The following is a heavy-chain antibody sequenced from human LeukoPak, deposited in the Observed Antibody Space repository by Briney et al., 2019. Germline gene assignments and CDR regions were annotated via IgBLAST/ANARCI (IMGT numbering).Heavy chain of an antibody. D-gene: IGHD6-25*01. Sequence: SETLSLTCAVYGGSFSGYYWSWLRQPPGKGLEWIGEINHSGSTNYNPSLKSRVTTSIDTSKNQFSLKLSSVTAADTAMYFCGFSEGDYWGQGALVTVSS. V-gene: IGHV4-34*01. J-gene: IGHJ4*02. CDR2: INHSGST. CDR1: GGSFSGYY. CDR3: GFSEGDY.